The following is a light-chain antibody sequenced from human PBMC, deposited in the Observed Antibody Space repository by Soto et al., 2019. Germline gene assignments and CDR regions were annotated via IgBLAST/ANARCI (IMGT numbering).Light chain of an antibody. Sequence: DIPMTQSPSTLSASIGDRVTITCRASQSISDWLAWYQQKPGKAPKLLIYRASNLESGVPSRFSGSGSGTEFTLTISSLQPDDFATYYCQQCNGYSRAFGQGTKVEIK. CDR1: QSISDW. V-gene: IGKV1-5*03. CDR2: RAS. J-gene: IGKJ1*01. CDR3: QQCNGYSRA.